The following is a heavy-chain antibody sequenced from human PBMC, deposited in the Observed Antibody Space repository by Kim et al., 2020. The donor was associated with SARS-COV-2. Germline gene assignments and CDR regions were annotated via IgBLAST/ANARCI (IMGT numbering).Heavy chain of an antibody. CDR3: ARRLGRSDAFDI. CDR2: IHPGDSDT. J-gene: IGHJ3*02. Sequence: GESLKISCKGSGYSFTNDWIGWVRQMPGKGLEWMGIIHPGDSDTRYSPSFQGQVTISADKSISTAYLQWGSLKASDTAMYYCARRLGRSDAFDIWGQGTMVTVSS. D-gene: IGHD7-27*01. CDR1: GYSFTNDW. V-gene: IGHV5-51*01.